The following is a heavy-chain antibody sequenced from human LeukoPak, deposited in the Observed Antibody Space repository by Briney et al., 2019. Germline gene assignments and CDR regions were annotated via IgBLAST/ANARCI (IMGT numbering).Heavy chain of an antibody. Sequence: GGSLRLSCAASGFTFSSYSMNWVRQAPGKGLVWISRINSDGSSLSYADSVKGRFTISRDNAKNTVYLQMNSLRAEDTAVYYCARSRYTGSHFDYWGQGTLVTVSS. CDR3: ARSRYTGSHFDY. V-gene: IGHV3-74*01. J-gene: IGHJ4*02. CDR1: GFTFSSYS. D-gene: IGHD1-26*01. CDR2: INSDGSSL.